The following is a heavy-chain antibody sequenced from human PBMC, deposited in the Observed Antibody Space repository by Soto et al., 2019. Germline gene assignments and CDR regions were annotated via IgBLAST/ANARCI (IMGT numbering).Heavy chain of an antibody. J-gene: IGHJ4*02. Sequence: SETLSLTCTVSGGSVSNSNYYWGWIRQSPGKGLEWIGSVYYRGRSYSKSSVKSRVTISVDASKNQFSLNLNSVTASDTAVYFCVSQRTSVLTQAYFDYWGPGALVTVSS. CDR1: GGSVSNSNYY. CDR3: VSQRTSVLTQAYFDY. CDR2: VYYRGRS. V-gene: IGHV4-39*01. D-gene: IGHD2-8*01.